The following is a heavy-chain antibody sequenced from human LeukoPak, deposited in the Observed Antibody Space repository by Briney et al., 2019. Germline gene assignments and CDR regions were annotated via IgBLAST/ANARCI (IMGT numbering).Heavy chain of an antibody. CDR2: ISGSGGST. J-gene: IGHJ6*02. V-gene: IGHV3-23*01. CDR3: AKGRYGMDV. Sequence: GGSLRLSCTASGFTFSHHWMTWVRQAPGKGLEWVSTISGSGGSTYYADSVKGRFTISRDNSKNTLYLQMNSLRAEDTAVYYCAKGRYGMDVWGQGTTVTVSS. CDR1: GFTFSHHW.